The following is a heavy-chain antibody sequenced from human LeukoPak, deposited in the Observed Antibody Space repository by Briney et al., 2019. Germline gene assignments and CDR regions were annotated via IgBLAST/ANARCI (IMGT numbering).Heavy chain of an antibody. Sequence: GRSLRLSCAASGFTFSSYGMHWVRQAPGKGLEWVSSISSSSSYIYYADSVKGRFTISRDNAKNSLYLQMNSLRAEDTAVYYCARDEKEDTAMVPFDYWGQGTLVTVSS. D-gene: IGHD5-18*01. CDR3: ARDEKEDTAMVPFDY. CDR2: ISSSSSYI. CDR1: GFTFSSYG. V-gene: IGHV3-21*01. J-gene: IGHJ4*02.